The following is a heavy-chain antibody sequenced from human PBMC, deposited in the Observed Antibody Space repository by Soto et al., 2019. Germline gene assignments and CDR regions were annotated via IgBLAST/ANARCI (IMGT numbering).Heavy chain of an antibody. CDR1: DESFIGAEYY. CDR3: ALGPGYIYVRRTFDF. Sequence: SLTCTVSDESFIGAEYYWSWIRQPLGKGPEWIGYTYYNGDTKYNPALKSRVTMSVDTSKNQFSLRLSSVTAADTAVSFCALGPGYIYVRRTFDFWGRGTLVTISS. J-gene: IGHJ4*02. CDR2: TYYNGDT. D-gene: IGHD3-10*02. V-gene: IGHV4-30-4*01.